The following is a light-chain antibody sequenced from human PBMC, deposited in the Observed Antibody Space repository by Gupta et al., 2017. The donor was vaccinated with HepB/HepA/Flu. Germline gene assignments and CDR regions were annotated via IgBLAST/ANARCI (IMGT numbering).Light chain of an antibody. CDR2: ADN. J-gene: IGLJ2*01. CDR1: SGRIASND. CDR3: QSYDSSNVV. V-gene: IGLV6-57*03. Sequence: NFMLPQPHSVSESPGKTVTISCTRSSGRIASNDVQWYQQRPGSAPTTVIYADNQRPSGVPDRFSGSIDSSSNSASLTISGMKTEDEADYYCQSYDSSNVVFGGGTKLTVL.